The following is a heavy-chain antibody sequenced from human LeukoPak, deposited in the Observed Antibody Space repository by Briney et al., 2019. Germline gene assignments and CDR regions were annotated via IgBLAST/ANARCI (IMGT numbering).Heavy chain of an antibody. V-gene: IGHV3-21*06. Sequence: PGGSLRLSCAASGFTFSSYNMNWVRQAPGKGVEGVSSTTSSSSYIYYADSVKGRFTTSRDNAKNSLNLQMNSLTAEDTAVYYCAELGITMIGGVWGKGTTVTISS. D-gene: IGHD3-10*02. CDR2: TTSSSSYI. J-gene: IGHJ6*04. CDR3: AELGITMIGGV. CDR1: GFTFSSYN.